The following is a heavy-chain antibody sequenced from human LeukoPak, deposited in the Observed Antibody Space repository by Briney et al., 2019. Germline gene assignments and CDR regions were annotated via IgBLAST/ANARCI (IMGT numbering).Heavy chain of an antibody. V-gene: IGHV3-23*01. CDR2: ISGSGT. CDR1: GFTFSDYY. CDR3: AKGYYDSSGYYPNVASDY. J-gene: IGHJ4*02. D-gene: IGHD3-22*01. Sequence: GGSLRLSCAASGFTFSDYYMTWGRQAPGKGLEWVSGISGSGTHYADSVKGRFTISRDNSKNMLYLQMNSLRAEDTAVYYCAKGYYDSSGYYPNVASDYWGQGTLVTVSS.